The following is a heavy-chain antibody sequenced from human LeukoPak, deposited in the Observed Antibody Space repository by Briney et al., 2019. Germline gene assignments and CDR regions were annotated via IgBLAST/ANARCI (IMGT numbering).Heavy chain of an antibody. CDR3: ARVAVATNWFDP. V-gene: IGHV1-2*02. J-gene: IGHJ5*02. CDR2: INPNSGGT. D-gene: IGHD6-13*01. CDR1: GYSFTDYY. Sequence: ASVKVSCKASGYSFTDYYIHWVRQAPGQGLEWMGWINPNSGGTNYAQKFQGRVTMTRDTSISTAYMELSRLRSDDTAVYYCARVAVATNWFDPWGQGTLVTVSS.